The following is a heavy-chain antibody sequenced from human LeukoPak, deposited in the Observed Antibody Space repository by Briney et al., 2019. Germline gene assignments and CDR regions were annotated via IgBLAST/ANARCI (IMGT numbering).Heavy chain of an antibody. CDR1: GGSISSYY. V-gene: IGHV4-59*08. J-gene: IGHJ2*01. Sequence: SETLSLTCTVSGGSISSYYWSWIRQPPGKGLEWIGYIYYSGSTNYNPSLKSRVTISVDTSKNQFSLKLSSVTAADTAVYYCARHGSYSSSWSSLYWYFDLWGRGTLVTVSS. CDR3: ARHGSYSSSWSSLYWYFDL. D-gene: IGHD6-13*01. CDR2: IYYSGST.